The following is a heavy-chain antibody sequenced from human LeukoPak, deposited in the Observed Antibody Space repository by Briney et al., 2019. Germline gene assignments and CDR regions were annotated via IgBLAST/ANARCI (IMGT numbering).Heavy chain of an antibody. Sequence: TSETLSLTCTVSGGSISSYYWSWIRQPPGRGLEWIGYIYYSGSTNYNPSLKSRVTISVDTSNKQLSLKLSSETAADTAVYFCARYVWGSYPSFEDYWGQGTLVTVSS. D-gene: IGHD3-16*02. CDR1: GGSISSYY. CDR2: IYYSGST. V-gene: IGHV4-59*01. J-gene: IGHJ4*02. CDR3: ARYVWGSYPSFEDY.